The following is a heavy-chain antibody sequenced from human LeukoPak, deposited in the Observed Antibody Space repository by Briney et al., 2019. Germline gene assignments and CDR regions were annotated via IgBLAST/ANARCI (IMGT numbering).Heavy chain of an antibody. CDR1: GFTFSSYE. CDR2: ISSSGSTI. Sequence: AGGSLRLSCAASGFTFSSYEMNWVRQAAGKGLEWVSYISSSGSTIYYADSVKGRFTISRDHAKNSLYLQMNRLRAEDTAVYYCARDYSSGWDEEGYYFDYWGQGTLVTVSS. J-gene: IGHJ4*02. V-gene: IGHV3-48*03. CDR3: ARDYSSGWDEEGYYFDY. D-gene: IGHD6-19*01.